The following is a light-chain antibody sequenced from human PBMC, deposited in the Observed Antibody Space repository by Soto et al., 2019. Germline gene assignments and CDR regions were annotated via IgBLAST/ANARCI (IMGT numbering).Light chain of an antibody. Sequence: SYELTQPPSLSVSPGQTATITCSGDKLGNKYACWYQQKPGQSPVLVMYQDSKRPSGIPERFSGSNSGNTATLTISGTQAMDEGDYYCQAWDTSTAVFGTGTKVTVL. CDR2: QDS. CDR3: QAWDTSTAV. V-gene: IGLV3-1*01. J-gene: IGLJ1*01. CDR1: KLGNKY.